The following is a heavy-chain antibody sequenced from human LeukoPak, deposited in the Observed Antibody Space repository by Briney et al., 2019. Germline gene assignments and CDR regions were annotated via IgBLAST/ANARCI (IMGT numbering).Heavy chain of an antibody. CDR2: INPNSGGT. CDR3: ARSHFYDSSGFSDYYYGMDV. CDR1: GYTFTGYY. D-gene: IGHD3-22*01. Sequence: GASVKVSCKASGYTFTGYYMHWVRQAPGQVLEWMGWINPNSGGTNYAQKFQGRVTMTRDTSISTAYMELSRLRSDDTAVYYCARSHFYDSSGFSDYYYGMDVWGQGTTVTVSS. V-gene: IGHV1-2*02. J-gene: IGHJ6*02.